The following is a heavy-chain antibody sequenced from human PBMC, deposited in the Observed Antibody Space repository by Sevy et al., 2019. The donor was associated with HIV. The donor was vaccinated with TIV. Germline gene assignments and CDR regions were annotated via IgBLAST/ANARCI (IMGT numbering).Heavy chain of an antibody. CDR3: AKFGDYYDSGGYYWYFDF. D-gene: IGHD3-22*01. V-gene: IGHV3-23*01. CDR2: ISGGDDST. J-gene: IGHJ2*01. CDR1: GFTFSSYG. Sequence: GGSLRLSCAASGFTFSSYGMHWVRQAPGKGLEWVSSISGGDDSTYYADSVKGRFTVSRDNSKNTLYLQMNTLRAEDTALYYCAKFGDYYDSGGYYWYFDFWGRGTLVTVSS.